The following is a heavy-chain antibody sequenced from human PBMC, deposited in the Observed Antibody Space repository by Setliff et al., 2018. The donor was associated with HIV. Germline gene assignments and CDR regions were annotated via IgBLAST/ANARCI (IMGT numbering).Heavy chain of an antibody. CDR3: ARDSGYGSGSYDY. D-gene: IGHD3-10*01. CDR2: IYHNGNT. Sequence: PSETMSLTCDVSGYSISRGYYWGWIRQPPGKGLERIANIYHNGNTHYNPSVKSRVTISVDTSKNKFSLKLSSVTAADTAVYYSARDSGYGSGSYDYWGQGTLVTVSS. V-gene: IGHV4-38-2*02. J-gene: IGHJ4*02. CDR1: GYSISRGYY.